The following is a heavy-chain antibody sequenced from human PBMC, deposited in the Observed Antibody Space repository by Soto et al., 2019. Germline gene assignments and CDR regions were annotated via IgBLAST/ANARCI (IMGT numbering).Heavy chain of an antibody. J-gene: IGHJ3*02. CDR1: GFTFSNYA. CDR3: AKDSVSHNGIYDAFDI. Sequence: VQLLESGGGLVQPGGSLRLSCEASGFTFSNYAMSWVRQAPGEGPEWVSTLGGGNDVFYADSVKGRFTISRDDSRNTLCLRMDNLRVEDTAIYCCAKDSVSHNGIYDAFDIWGQGTVVTVSS. CDR2: LGGGNDV. D-gene: IGHD2-8*01. V-gene: IGHV3-23*01.